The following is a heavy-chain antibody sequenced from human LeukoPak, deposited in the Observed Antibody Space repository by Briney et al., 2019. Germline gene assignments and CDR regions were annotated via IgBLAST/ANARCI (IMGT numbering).Heavy chain of an antibody. CDR3: AISATTVTIFY. D-gene: IGHD4-4*01. Sequence: PSETLSLTCAVYGGSFSGYYWSWIRQPPGKGLEWIGEINHSGSTNYNPSLKSRVTISVDTSKNQFSLKLSSVTAADTAVYYCAISATTVTIFYWGQGTLVTVSS. CDR1: GGSFSGYY. J-gene: IGHJ4*02. CDR2: INHSGST. V-gene: IGHV4-34*01.